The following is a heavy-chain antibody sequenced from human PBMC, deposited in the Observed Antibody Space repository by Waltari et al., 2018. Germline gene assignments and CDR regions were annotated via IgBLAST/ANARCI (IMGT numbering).Heavy chain of an antibody. CDR3: SYIRAIYDLPF. CDR2: IYSDDDT. J-gene: IGHJ4*02. D-gene: IGHD3-3*01. Sequence: QITLKESGPTLVKPTQTLTLTCTLSGFSISGSGVGVGWIRQPPEKALEWLALIYSDDDTRYSPSLKDRLTITKDTSKNLVVLTMTNVDPVDTGTYYCSYIRAIYDLPFWGPGTQVTVSS. CDR1: GFSISGSGVG. V-gene: IGHV2-5*02.